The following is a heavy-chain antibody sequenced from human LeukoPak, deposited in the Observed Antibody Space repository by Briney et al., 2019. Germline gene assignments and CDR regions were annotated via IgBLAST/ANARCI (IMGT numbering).Heavy chain of an antibody. CDR1: GYTFTSYG. D-gene: IGHD3-3*01. CDR3: ARDYSILRFLEEPGKSLDP. J-gene: IGHJ5*02. Sequence: ASVKVSCKASGYTFTSYGISWVRQAPGQGLEWMGWISAYNGNTNYAQKLQGRVTMTTDTSTSTAYMELRSLRSDDTAVYYCARDYSILRFLEEPGKSLDPWGQGTLVTVSS. V-gene: IGHV1-18*01. CDR2: ISAYNGNT.